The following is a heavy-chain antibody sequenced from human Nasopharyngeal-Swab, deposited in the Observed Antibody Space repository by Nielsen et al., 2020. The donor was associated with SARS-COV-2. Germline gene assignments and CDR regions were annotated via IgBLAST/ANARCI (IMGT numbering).Heavy chain of an antibody. D-gene: IGHD1-26*01. V-gene: IGHV4-59*01. J-gene: IGHJ4*02. Sequence: GSLRLSCTVSGGSISNSYWSWIRQPPGKGLEWIGYIYYSGSTNYNPSLKGRVTISVDTSKNKFSLKLSSVTAADTAVYHCARAGKPKPRLPILYSGSYHDKKYSFDYFDDWGQGTLVTVSS. CDR2: IYYSGST. CDR3: ARAGKPKPRLPILYSGSYHDKKYSFDYFDD. CDR1: GGSISNSY.